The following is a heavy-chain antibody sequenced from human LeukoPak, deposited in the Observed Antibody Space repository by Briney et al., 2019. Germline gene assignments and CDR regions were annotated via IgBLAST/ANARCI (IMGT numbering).Heavy chain of an antibody. V-gene: IGHV3-53*01. D-gene: IGHD3-10*01. CDR3: ASPYYYASGSFDV. CDR1: GFTVSSNY. J-gene: IGHJ4*02. Sequence: GGSLRLSCAASGFTVSSNYISWVRQAPGKGLEWVSVIYSGGGTNYAGSVKGRSTISRDNSKNTLYLQMNSLRAEDTAVYYCASPYYYASGSFDVWGQGTLVTVSS. CDR2: IYSGGGT.